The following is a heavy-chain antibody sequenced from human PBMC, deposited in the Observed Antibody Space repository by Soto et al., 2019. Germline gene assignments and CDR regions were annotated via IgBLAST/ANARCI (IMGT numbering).Heavy chain of an antibody. J-gene: IGHJ4*02. V-gene: IGHV4-31*03. CDR2: IYYSGST. Sequence: SETLSLTCTVSGGSISSGGYYWSWIRQHPGKGLEWIGYIYYSGSTYYNPSLKSRVTISVDTSKNQFSLKLSSVTAADTAVYYCARTVAGPYYFVYWGQGSLVTGSS. CDR3: ARTVAGPYYFVY. CDR1: GGSISSGGYY. D-gene: IGHD6-19*01.